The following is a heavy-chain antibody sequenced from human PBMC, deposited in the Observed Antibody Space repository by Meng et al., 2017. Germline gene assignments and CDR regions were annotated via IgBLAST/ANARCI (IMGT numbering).Heavy chain of an antibody. CDR2: IYYSGST. J-gene: IGHJ4*02. V-gene: IGHV4-39*07. Sequence: GSLRLSCTVSGGSISSSSYYWGWIRQPPGKGLEWIGSIYYSGSTYYNPSLKSRVTISVDTSKNQFSLKLSSVTAADTAVYYCAQLEPFDYWGQGTLVTVSS. CDR1: GGSISSSSYY. D-gene: IGHD2-2*01. CDR3: AQLEPFDY.